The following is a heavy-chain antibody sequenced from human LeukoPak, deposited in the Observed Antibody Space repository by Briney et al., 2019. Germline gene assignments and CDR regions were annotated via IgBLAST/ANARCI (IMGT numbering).Heavy chain of an antibody. J-gene: IGHJ4*02. CDR2: IYYSGST. Sequence: SETLSLTCTVSGGSISSYYWSWIRQPPGKGLEWIGYIYYSGSTNYNPSLKSRVTISVDTSKNQFSLKLSSVTAADTAVYYCAREATTGIDYWGQGTLVTVSS. CDR1: GGSISSYY. V-gene: IGHV4-59*12. D-gene: IGHD4-17*01. CDR3: AREATTGIDY.